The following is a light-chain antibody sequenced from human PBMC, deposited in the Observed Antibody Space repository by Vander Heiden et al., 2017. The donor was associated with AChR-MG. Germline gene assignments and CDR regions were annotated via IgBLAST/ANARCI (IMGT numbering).Light chain of an antibody. CDR1: QSVSRNF. J-gene: IGKJ5*01. V-gene: IGKV3-20*01. Sequence: EIVLTQSPGTLSLSPGERGTLSCRASQSVSRNFLAWYQQKPGQAPRLLIYGASSRATGIPDRFSGSGSGTDFTLTISRLEPEDFAVYYCQQYCSSPITFGQGTRLEIK. CDR3: QQYCSSPIT. CDR2: GAS.